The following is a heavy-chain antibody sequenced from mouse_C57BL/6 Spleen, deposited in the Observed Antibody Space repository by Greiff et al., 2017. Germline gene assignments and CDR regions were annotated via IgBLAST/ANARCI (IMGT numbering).Heavy chain of an antibody. CDR3: ASLYYGNYEAWFAY. CDR1: GYTFTDYN. Sequence: EVQGVESGPELVKPGASVKIPCKASGYTFTDYNMDWVQQSHGKSLEWIGDINPKNGGTIYTQKFKGKATLTVDKSSSTAYMELRSLTSEDTAVYYCASLYYGNYEAWFAYWGQGTLVTVSA. V-gene: IGHV1-18*01. J-gene: IGHJ3*01. CDR2: INPKNGGT. D-gene: IGHD2-1*01.